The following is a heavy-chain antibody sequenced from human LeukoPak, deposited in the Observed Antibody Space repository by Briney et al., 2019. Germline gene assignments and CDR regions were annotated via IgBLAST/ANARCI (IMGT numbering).Heavy chain of an antibody. J-gene: IGHJ6*02. D-gene: IGHD2-2*01. CDR1: GGSFSGYY. V-gene: IGHV4-34*01. CDR2: INHSGST. CDR3: ARGYCSSTSCYDEEFLYYYYGMDV. Sequence: PSETLSLTCAVYGGSFSGYYWSWIRQPPGKGLEWIGEINHSGSTIYNPSLKSRVTISVDTSKNQFSLKLSSVTAADTAVYYCARGYCSSTSCYDEEFLYYYYGMDVWGQGTAVTVSS.